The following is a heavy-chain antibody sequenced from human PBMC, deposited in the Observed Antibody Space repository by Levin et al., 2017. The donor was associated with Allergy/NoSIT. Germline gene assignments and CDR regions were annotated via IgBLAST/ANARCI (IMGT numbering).Heavy chain of an antibody. V-gene: IGHV1-18*01. CDR2: ISAYNGNT. CDR3: ARDVTGVVYYYGMDV. CDR1: GYTFTSYG. D-gene: IGHD2-21*02. Sequence: ASVKVSCKASGYTFTSYGISWVRQAPGQGLEWMGWISAYNGNTNYAQKLQGRVTMTTDTSTSTAYMELRSLRSDDTAVYYCARDVTGVVYYYGMDVWGQGTTVTVSS. J-gene: IGHJ6*02.